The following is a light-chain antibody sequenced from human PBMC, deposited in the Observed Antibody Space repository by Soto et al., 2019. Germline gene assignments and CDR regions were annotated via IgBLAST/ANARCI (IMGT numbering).Light chain of an antibody. CDR1: SSNIGSNT. Sequence: QSVLTQPPSASGTPGQRVTISCSGSSSNIGSNTVNWYQQLPGTAPKLLIYSNNQRPSGVPDRLSGPKSGTSASLAISGLQSEDEADYYCAGWDDSLNGVVFGGGTKLTVL. J-gene: IGLJ2*01. CDR3: AGWDDSLNGVV. V-gene: IGLV1-44*01. CDR2: SNN.